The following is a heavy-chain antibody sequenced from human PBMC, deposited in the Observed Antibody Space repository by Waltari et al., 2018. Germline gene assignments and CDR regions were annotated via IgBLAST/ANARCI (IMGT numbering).Heavy chain of an antibody. Sequence: EVQLVESGGGLVQPGRSLRLSCAASGFTFADYAMHWVRHAPGKGLEWVSGISWNSGSIGYADSVKGRFTISRDNAKNSLYLQMNSLRAEDTALYYCAKDIKWFWSGQGAFDIWGQGTMVTVSS. V-gene: IGHV3-9*01. CDR3: AKDIKWFWSGQGAFDI. CDR2: ISWNSGSI. CDR1: GFTFADYA. D-gene: IGHD3-3*01. J-gene: IGHJ3*02.